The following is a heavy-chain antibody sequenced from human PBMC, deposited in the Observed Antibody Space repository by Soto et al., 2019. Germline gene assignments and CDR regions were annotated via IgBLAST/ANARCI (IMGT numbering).Heavy chain of an antibody. D-gene: IGHD2-15*01. V-gene: IGHV1-69*13. J-gene: IGHJ6*02. CDR2: IIPIFGTA. Sequence: ASVKVSCKASGGTFSSYAISWVRQAPGQGLEWMGGIIPIFGTANYAQKFQGRVTITADESTSTAYMELSSLRSEDTAVYYCASDRVGYCSGGSCYEPNRYYYYGMDVWGQGTTVTVSS. CDR1: GGTFSSYA. CDR3: ASDRVGYCSGGSCYEPNRYYYYGMDV.